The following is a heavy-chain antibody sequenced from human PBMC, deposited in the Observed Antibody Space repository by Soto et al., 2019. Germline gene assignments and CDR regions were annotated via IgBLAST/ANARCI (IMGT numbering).Heavy chain of an antibody. CDR1: RFVFTSHS. V-gene: IGHV3-48*01. CDR2: ISSSFTI. CDR3: ARDSFDYYASSGPPDY. Sequence: LRLSCAASRFVFTSHSLNWVRQAPGKGLEWVSYISSSFTIYYADSVKGRLTVSRDNAKNSLYLQMTSLRVEATAVYYCARDSFDYYASSGPPDYWGQGTLVTVSS. D-gene: IGHD3-22*01. J-gene: IGHJ4*02.